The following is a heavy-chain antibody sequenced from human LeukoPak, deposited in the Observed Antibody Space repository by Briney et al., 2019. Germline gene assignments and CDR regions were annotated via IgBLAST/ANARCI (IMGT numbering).Heavy chain of an antibody. Sequence: TLSLTCTVSGGSISSYYRSWIRQPPGRALEWLAHHYWNDNKFYSPSLQSRLTITKDTSKNQVALTMTNVDPVDTATYYCAYQVYSSGWHPFAYWGQGILVTVAS. J-gene: IGHJ4*02. CDR3: AYQVYSSGWHPFAY. CDR2: HYWNDNK. V-gene: IGHV2-5*01. CDR1: GGSISSYYR. D-gene: IGHD6-25*01.